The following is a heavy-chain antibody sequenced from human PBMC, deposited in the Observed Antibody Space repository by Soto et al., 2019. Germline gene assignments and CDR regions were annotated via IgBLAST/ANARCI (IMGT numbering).Heavy chain of an antibody. CDR2: IWYDGSNK. CDR1: GFTFSSYG. J-gene: IGHJ6*02. CDR3: ARDSLLRYFDWLLSQEPYGMDV. V-gene: IGHV3-33*01. Sequence: PGGSLRLSCAASGFTFSSYGMHWVRQAPGKGLEWVAVIWYDGSNKYYADSVKGRFTISRDNSKNTLYLQMNSLRAEDTAVYYCARDSLLRYFDWLLSQEPYGMDVWGQGTTVTVSS. D-gene: IGHD3-9*01.